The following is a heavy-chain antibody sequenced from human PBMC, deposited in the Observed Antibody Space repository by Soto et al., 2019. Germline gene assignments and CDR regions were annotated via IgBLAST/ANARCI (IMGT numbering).Heavy chain of an antibody. V-gene: IGHV3-11*06. CDR3: PRVAGYSYGQDWFDP. CDR1: GFTFSDYY. D-gene: IGHD5-18*01. CDR2: ISSSSSYT. J-gene: IGHJ5*02. Sequence: GGSLRLSCAASGFTFSDYYMSWIRQAPGKGLEWVSYISSSSSYTNYADSVKGRFTISRDNAKNSLYLQMNSLRAEDTAVYYCPRVAGYSYGQDWFDPWGQGTLGTAP.